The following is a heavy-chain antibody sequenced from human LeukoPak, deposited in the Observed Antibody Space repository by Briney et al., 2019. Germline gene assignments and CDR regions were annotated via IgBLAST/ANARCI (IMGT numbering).Heavy chain of an antibody. D-gene: IGHD6-6*01. CDR1: GFTFDDYA. Sequence: QAGGSLRLSCAASGFTFDDYAMHWVRHAPGKGLEWVSGISWNSGSIGYADSVKGRFTISRDNAKNSLYLQMNSLRAEDTAVYYCARGHSSSFFDYWGQGTLVTVSS. V-gene: IGHV3-9*01. CDR2: ISWNSGSI. J-gene: IGHJ4*02. CDR3: ARGHSSSFFDY.